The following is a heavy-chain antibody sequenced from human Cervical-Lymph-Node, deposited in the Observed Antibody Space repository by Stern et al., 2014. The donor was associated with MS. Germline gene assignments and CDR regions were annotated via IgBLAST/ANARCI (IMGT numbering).Heavy chain of an antibody. D-gene: IGHD4-23*01. Sequence: VQLVESGAEVKKPGASVKLSCKASGFTFSTYHMHWVRQAPGQGPAWVGLVNLNDGTTDYAQEFQGRITMTRDTSTSTLYMELSSLRSEDTALYYCAREGVATPIHLKAFDLWGQGTMITVSS. CDR3: AREGVATPIHLKAFDL. CDR1: GFTFSTYH. J-gene: IGHJ3*01. CDR2: VNLNDGTT. V-gene: IGHV1-46*01.